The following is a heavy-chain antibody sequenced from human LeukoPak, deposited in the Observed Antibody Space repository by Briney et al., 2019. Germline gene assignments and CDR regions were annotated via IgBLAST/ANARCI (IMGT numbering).Heavy chain of an antibody. V-gene: IGHV4-59*12. CDR3: ARDEYYYGSGSAHGGVDV. D-gene: IGHD3-10*01. J-gene: IGHJ6*04. CDR1: GGSFSGCY. CDR2: IYYSGST. Sequence: SETLSLTCAVYGGSFSGCYWSWIRQPPGKGLEWIGYIYYSGSTNYNPSLKSRVTISVDTSKNQFSLKLSSVTAADTAVYYCARDEYYYGSGSAHGGVDVWGKGTTVTISS.